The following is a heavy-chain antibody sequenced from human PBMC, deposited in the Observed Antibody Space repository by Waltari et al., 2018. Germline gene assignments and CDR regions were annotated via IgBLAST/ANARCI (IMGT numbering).Heavy chain of an antibody. D-gene: IGHD4-17*01. Sequence: QVQLVQSGAEVKKPGASVKVSCKASGYTFTGYYMHWVRQAPGQGLEWMGRINPNSGGTNYAQKFQGRFTISRDNSKNTLYLQMNSLRAEDTAVYYCAKAGEAVTNEEGTFDYWGQGTLVTVSS. CDR2: INPNSGGT. CDR3: AKAGEAVTNEEGTFDY. J-gene: IGHJ4*02. V-gene: IGHV1-2*06. CDR1: GYTFTGYY.